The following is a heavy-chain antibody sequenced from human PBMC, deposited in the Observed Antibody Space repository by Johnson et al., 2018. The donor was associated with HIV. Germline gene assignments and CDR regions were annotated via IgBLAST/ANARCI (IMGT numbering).Heavy chain of an antibody. Sequence: QEQLVESGGGLVQPGRSLRLSCAASGFTFSSYGMHWVRQAPGKGLEWVAVIWYDGSNKYYADSVKGRFTISRDNSKNTLYLQMNSLRAEDTAVYYCAPLGDAFDIWGQGTMVTVSS. V-gene: IGHV3-33*08. CDR1: GFTFSSYG. CDR3: APLGDAFDI. D-gene: IGHD7-27*01. J-gene: IGHJ3*02. CDR2: IWYDGSNK.